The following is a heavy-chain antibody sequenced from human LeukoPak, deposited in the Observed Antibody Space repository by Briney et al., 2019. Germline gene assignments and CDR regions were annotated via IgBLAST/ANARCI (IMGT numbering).Heavy chain of an antibody. CDR3: AKYSSSSNYYYGMDV. CDR2: MSYDGSYK. CDR1: GFTFSSYG. V-gene: IGHV3-30*18. D-gene: IGHD6-13*01. Sequence: GGSLRLSCAASGFTFSSYGMHWVRQAPGKGLEWVAVMSYDGSYKQYADSVKGRFTVSRDNSERTLYLQMNSLRAEDTAVYYWAKYSSSSNYYYGMDVWGQGTTVTVSS. J-gene: IGHJ6*02.